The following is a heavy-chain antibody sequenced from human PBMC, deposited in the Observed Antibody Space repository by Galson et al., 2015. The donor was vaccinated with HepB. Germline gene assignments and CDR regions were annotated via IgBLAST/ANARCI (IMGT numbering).Heavy chain of an antibody. CDR3: AKIGYSNYQIQY. J-gene: IGHJ4*02. CDR2: IYSGGAT. D-gene: IGHD4-11*01. CDR1: GFSIGTNY. Sequence: LRLSCAATGFSIGTNYMTWVRQAPGKGLECVSVIYSGGATSYTDSVKGRFTISKDTSRDTLYLQMNSLTAEDTAVYYCAKIGYSNYQIQYWGQGTLVTVSS. V-gene: IGHV3-53*01.